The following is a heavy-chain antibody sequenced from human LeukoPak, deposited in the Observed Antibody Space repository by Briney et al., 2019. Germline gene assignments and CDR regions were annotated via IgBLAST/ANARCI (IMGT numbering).Heavy chain of an antibody. CDR2: ISGSGGST. CDR3: GRFGESITGYFDY. Sequence: PGGSLRLSCAASGFTFSSYAMSWVRQAPGKGLEWVSAISGSGGSTYYADSVKSRFTISRDNSKNTLYLQMNSLRAEDTAVYYCGRFGESITGYFDYWGQGTLVTVSS. D-gene: IGHD3-10*01. J-gene: IGHJ4*02. CDR1: GFTFSSYA. V-gene: IGHV3-23*01.